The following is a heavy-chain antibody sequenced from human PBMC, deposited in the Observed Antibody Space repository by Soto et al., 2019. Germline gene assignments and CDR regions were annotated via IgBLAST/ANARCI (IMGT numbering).Heavy chain of an antibody. D-gene: IGHD3-10*01. J-gene: IGHJ4*02. CDR1: GLTFSSSW. CDR2: LNSDGTSV. CDR3: ASGRVGEVRV. V-gene: IGHV3-74*01. Sequence: EVQLVESGGGLVRPGGSLRLSCTASGLTFSSSWMHWVRQAPGKGLMWVSRLNSDGTSVTYADSVKGRFTISRDNAKNTLFLQMNSLRDEDTAMYFCASGRVGEVRVWGQGTLVSVSS.